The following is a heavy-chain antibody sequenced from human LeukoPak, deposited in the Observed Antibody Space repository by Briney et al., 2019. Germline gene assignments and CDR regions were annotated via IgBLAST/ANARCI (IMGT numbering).Heavy chain of an antibody. J-gene: IGHJ3*02. V-gene: IGHV1-18*01. CDR2: ISAYNGNT. CDR1: GYTFTSYG. CDR3: ATTMVRGADDAFDI. D-gene: IGHD3-10*01. Sequence: ASVKVSCKASGYTFTSYGISWVRHAPGQGLEWMGLISAYNGNTNYAQKLQGKVTMTTDTSTSTAYMELRSLRSDDTAVYYCATTMVRGADDAFDIWGQGTMVTVSS.